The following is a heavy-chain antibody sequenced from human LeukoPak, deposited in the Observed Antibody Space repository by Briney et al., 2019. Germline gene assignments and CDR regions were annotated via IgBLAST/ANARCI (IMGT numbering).Heavy chain of an antibody. J-gene: IGHJ5*02. V-gene: IGHV4-34*01. CDR2: INHSGST. CDR1: GGSFSGYY. CDR3: AGGISYYDSSGNWFDP. Sequence: SETLSLTCAVYGGSFSGYYWSWIRQPPGKGLEWIGEINHSGSTNYNPSLKSRVTISVDTSKNQFSLKLSSVTAADTAVYYCAGGISYYDSSGNWFDPWGQGTLVTVSS. D-gene: IGHD3-22*01.